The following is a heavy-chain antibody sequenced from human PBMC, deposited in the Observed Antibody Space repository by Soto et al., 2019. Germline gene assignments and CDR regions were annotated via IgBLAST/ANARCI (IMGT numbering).Heavy chain of an antibody. J-gene: IGHJ4*02. Sequence: PGESLKISCKGSGYSFTSNWIGWVRQMPGKGLEWMGIIYPGDSDTRYSPPFQGQVTISADKSISTAYLQWSRLKASDSAMYYCARMDSSALGIDYWGRGTLVTVSS. CDR2: IYPGDSDT. CDR1: GYSFTSNW. CDR3: ARMDSSALGIDY. V-gene: IGHV5-51*01. D-gene: IGHD3-22*01.